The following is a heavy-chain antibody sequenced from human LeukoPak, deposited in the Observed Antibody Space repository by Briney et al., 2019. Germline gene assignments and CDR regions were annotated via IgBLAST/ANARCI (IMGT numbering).Heavy chain of an antibody. CDR3: TTDRPYYDFWSGLG. D-gene: IGHD3-3*01. CDR1: GFTFSNAW. CDR2: IKSKTDGGTT. J-gene: IGHJ4*02. V-gene: IGHV3-15*01. Sequence: GGSLRLSCAASGFTFSNAWMSWVRQAPGKGLEWVGRIKSKTDGGTTDYAAPVKGRFTISRDDSKNTLYLQMNSLKTEDTAVYYCTTDRPYYDFWSGLGWGQGTLVTVSS.